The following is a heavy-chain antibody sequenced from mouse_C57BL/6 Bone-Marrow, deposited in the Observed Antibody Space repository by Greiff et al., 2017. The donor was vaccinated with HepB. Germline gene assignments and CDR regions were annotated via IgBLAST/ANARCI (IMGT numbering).Heavy chain of an antibody. CDR1: GYTFTSYW. D-gene: IGHD4-1*02. CDR2: IHPNSGST. Sequence: QVQLQQPGAELVKPGASVKLSCKASGYTFTSYWMHWVKQRPGQGLEWIGMIHPNSGSTNYNEKFKSKATLTVDKSSSTAYMQLSSLTSEDSAVYYCARSNWDGNCYPAYWGQGTLVTVSA. J-gene: IGHJ3*01. CDR3: ARSNWDGNCYPAY. V-gene: IGHV1-64*01.